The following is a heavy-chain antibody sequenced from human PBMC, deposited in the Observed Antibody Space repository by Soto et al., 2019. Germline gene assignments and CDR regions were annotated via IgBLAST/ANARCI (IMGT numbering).Heavy chain of an antibody. CDR3: AREPLGHCSSTSCWGMDV. Sequence: GGSLRLSCAASGFTFSSYAMHWVRQAPGKGLEWVAVISYDGSNKYYADSVKGRFTISRDNSKNTLYLQMNSLRAEDTAVYYCAREPLGHCSSTSCWGMDVWGQGTTVTVSS. CDR2: ISYDGSNK. CDR1: GFTFSSYA. J-gene: IGHJ6*02. D-gene: IGHD2-2*01. V-gene: IGHV3-30-3*01.